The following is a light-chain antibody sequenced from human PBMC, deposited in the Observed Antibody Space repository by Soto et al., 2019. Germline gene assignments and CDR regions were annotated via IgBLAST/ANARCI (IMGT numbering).Light chain of an antibody. J-gene: IGLJ3*02. V-gene: IGLV2-8*01. CDR3: SSYAGSNNHWV. Sequence: QSALTQPPSASGSPGQSVTISCTGTSSDVGGYNYVSWYQQHPGKAPKLMIYEVSKRPSGVPDRFSGSKSGNTASLTVSGIQAEEEADYYCSSYAGSNNHWVFGGGTKVTVL. CDR2: EVS. CDR1: SSDVGGYNY.